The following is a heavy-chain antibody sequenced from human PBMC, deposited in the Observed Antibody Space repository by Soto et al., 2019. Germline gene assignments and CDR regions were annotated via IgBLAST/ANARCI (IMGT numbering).Heavy chain of an antibody. Sequence: EVQLVESGGGLVQPGRSLRLSCAASGFTFDDYAMHWVRQAPGKGLEWVSGISWNSGSIGYADSVKGRFTISRDNAKNSLYLQMNSLRAEDTALYYCAKNPSSGDSYYYGMDVWGQGTTVTVSS. V-gene: IGHV3-9*01. CDR2: ISWNSGSI. CDR1: GFTFDDYA. D-gene: IGHD6-6*01. CDR3: AKNPSSGDSYYYGMDV. J-gene: IGHJ6*02.